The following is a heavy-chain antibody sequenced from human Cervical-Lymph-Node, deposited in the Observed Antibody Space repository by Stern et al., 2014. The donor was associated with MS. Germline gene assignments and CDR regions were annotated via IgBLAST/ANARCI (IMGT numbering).Heavy chain of an antibody. Sequence: VQLVESGGGVVQPGRSLRLSCAASRFTFSSYGLHWVGQAPGKGLEWVAVISYDGGRKYYAESVKGRFSISRDNSRNALYLQMSSLRDDDTALYYCAREAPSGVYFDLWGQGTLLTVSS. CDR2: ISYDGGRK. D-gene: IGHD2-8*01. CDR1: RFTFSSYG. J-gene: IGHJ4*02. V-gene: IGHV3-30*04. CDR3: AREAPSGVYFDL.